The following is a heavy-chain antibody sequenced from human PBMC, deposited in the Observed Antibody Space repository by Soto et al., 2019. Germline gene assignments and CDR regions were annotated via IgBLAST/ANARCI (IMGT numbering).Heavy chain of an antibody. J-gene: IGHJ4*02. V-gene: IGHV3-53*01. CDR2: IYSGGST. CDR3: AVGYCSSTSCYRVGPFDY. CDR1: GFTVSSNY. Sequence: GGSLRLSCAASGFTVSSNYMSWVRQAPGKGLEWVSVIYSGGSTYYADSVKGRFTISRDNSKNTLYLQMNSLRAEDTAVYYCAVGYCSSTSCYRVGPFDYSAQGTLVTVSS. D-gene: IGHD2-2*01.